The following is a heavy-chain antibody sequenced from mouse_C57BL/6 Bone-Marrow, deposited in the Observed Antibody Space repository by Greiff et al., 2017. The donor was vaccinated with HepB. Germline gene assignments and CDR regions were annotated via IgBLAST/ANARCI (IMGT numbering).Heavy chain of an antibody. CDR1: GYTFTDYY. V-gene: IGHV1-75*01. CDR2: IFPGSGST. D-gene: IGHD1-1*01. CDR3: ARDYYGSYYAMDY. J-gene: IGHJ4*01. Sequence: LQESGPELVKPGASVKISCKASGYTFTDYYINWVKQRPGQGLEWIGWIFPGSGSTYYNEKFKGKATLTVDKSSSTAYMLLSSLTSEDSAVYFCARDYYGSYYAMDYWGQGTSVTVSS.